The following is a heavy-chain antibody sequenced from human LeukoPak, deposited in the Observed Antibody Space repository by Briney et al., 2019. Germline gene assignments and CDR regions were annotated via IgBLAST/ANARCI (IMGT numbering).Heavy chain of an antibody. CDR3: ARGIAARYHWFDP. Sequence: XETLSLTCAVSGGSFSGYYWSWIRQPPGKGLEWIGEINHSGSTNYNPSLKRRGTISVDKSKNQFSLKLSSVTAADTAVYYCARGIAARYHWFDPWGQGTLVTVSS. CDR2: INHSGST. J-gene: IGHJ5*02. V-gene: IGHV4-34*01. CDR1: GGSFSGYY. D-gene: IGHD6-6*01.